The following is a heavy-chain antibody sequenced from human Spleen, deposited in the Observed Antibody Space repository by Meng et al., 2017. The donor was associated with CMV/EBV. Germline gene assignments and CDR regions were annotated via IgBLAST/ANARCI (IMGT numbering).Heavy chain of an antibody. V-gene: IGHV3-21*01. J-gene: IGHJ6*02. D-gene: IGHD6-13*01. CDR3: ARDLTLWGSSNKGRIRAGMDV. Sequence: GESLKISCAASGFTFSSYWMDWVRQAPGKGLEWVSIISWNSGSIAYADSVKGRFTISRDNTKNSLYLQMNSLRAEDTAVYYCARDLTLWGSSNKGRIRAGMDVWGQGTTVTVSS. CDR2: ISWNSGSI. CDR1: GFTFSSYW.